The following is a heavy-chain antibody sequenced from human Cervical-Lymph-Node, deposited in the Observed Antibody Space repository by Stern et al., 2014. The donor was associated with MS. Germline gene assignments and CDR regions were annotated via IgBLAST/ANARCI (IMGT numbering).Heavy chain of an antibody. CDR3: ARDLTVKFTSWFPGEH. D-gene: IGHD2-21*02. V-gene: IGHV1-18*01. J-gene: IGHJ4*02. CDR1: GYTFSNFG. CDR2: ISAYSCNI. Sequence: QVQLVQSGTEVKKPGASVKVSCKASGYTFSNFGISWVRQAPGQGLEWIGWISAYSCNINYAQKLQGRVTMTTDTSTNTAYMELSDLRSDDTAVYYCARDLTVKFTSWFPGEHWGQGTLVTVSS.